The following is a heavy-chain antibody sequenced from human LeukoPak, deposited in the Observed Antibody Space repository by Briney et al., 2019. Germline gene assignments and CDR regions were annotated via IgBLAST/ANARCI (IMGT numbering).Heavy chain of an antibody. CDR2: ISSSGSTI. D-gene: IGHD6-6*01. CDR1: GFTFSSYE. CDR3: ARSYRSSSSWFDP. Sequence: GGSLRLSSAASGFTFSSYEMNWVRQAPGKGLEWVSYISSSGSTIYYADSVKGRFTISRDNAKNSLYLQMNSLRAEDTAVYYCARSYRSSSSWFDPWGQGTLVTVSS. V-gene: IGHV3-48*03. J-gene: IGHJ5*02.